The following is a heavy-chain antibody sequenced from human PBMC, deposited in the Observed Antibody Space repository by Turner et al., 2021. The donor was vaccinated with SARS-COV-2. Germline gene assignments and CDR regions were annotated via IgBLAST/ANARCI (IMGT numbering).Heavy chain of an antibody. CDR2: FDPEDGET. Sequence: QVQLVQSGAEVKKPGASVKVSCNVSGYTLIELSMHWVRQAPGKGLEWMGGFDPEDGETIYAQKFQGRVTMTEDTSTDTAYMELSSLRSEDTAVYYCATGYAYCGGDCSIHYWGQGTLVTVSS. V-gene: IGHV1-24*01. D-gene: IGHD2-21*02. CDR3: ATGYAYCGGDCSIHY. CDR1: GYTLIELS. J-gene: IGHJ4*02.